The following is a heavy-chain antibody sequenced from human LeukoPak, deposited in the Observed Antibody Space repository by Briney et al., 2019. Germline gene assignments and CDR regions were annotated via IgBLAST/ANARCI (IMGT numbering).Heavy chain of an antibody. CDR2: IIPILGIA. CDR3: AYDSSAVWGYYFDY. Sequence: SVKVSCKASGYTFTGYYMHWVRQAPGQGLEWMGRIIPILGIANYAQKFQGRVTITADKSTSTAYMELSSLRSEDTAVYYCAYDSSAVWGYYFDYWGQGTLVTVSS. V-gene: IGHV1-69*02. D-gene: IGHD3-22*01. J-gene: IGHJ4*02. CDR1: GYTFTGYY.